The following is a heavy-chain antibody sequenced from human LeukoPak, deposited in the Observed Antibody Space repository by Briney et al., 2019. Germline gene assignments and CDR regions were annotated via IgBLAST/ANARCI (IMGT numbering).Heavy chain of an antibody. CDR1: GGSISSYY. V-gene: IGHV4-4*07. Sequence: TSETLSLTCTVSGGSISSYYWSWIRQPAGKGLEWIGRIYTSGSTNYNPSLKSRVTMSVDTSKNQFSLKLSSVTAADTAVYYCAGDPIFGVVIILGYWGQGTLVTVSS. CDR3: AGDPIFGVVIILGY. D-gene: IGHD3-3*01. CDR2: IYTSGST. J-gene: IGHJ4*02.